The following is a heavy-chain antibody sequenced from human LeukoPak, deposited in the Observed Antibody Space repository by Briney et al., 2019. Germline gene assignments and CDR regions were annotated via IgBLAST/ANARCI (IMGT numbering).Heavy chain of an antibody. J-gene: IGHJ3*01. CDR1: GFTFSSYA. Sequence: GGSLRLSCAASGFTFSSYAMSWVRQAPGKGLEWVSAISGSGGSTYYADSVKGRFTISRDNSKNTLYLQMNSLRAEDTAVYYCAKDDGQQWLVTVAFEVWGQGTMVTVSS. V-gene: IGHV3-23*01. CDR3: AKDDGQQWLVTVAFEV. CDR2: ISGSGGST. D-gene: IGHD6-19*01.